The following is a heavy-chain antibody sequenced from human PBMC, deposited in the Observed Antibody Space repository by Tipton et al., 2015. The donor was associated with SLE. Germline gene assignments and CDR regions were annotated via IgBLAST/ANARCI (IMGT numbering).Heavy chain of an antibody. CDR3: VVCSPSSCSYFDY. Sequence: TLSLTCTVSGGSITTGSYYWSWIRQPAGKGLEWIGRLYTAGSTYYNPSLKSRVSMSVDTSKNQFSLRLSSVTAADTAVYYCVVCSPSSCSYFDYWGQGRLVTVSS. CDR1: GGSITTGSYY. CDR2: LYTAGST. D-gene: IGHD2-2*01. J-gene: IGHJ4*02. V-gene: IGHV4-61*02.